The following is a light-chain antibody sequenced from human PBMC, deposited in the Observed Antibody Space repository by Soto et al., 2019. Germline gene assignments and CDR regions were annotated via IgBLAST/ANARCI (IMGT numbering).Light chain of an antibody. J-gene: IGKJ1*01. CDR2: DAS. CDR3: QQYSDSSGA. V-gene: IGKV1-5*01. Sequence: DIQMTQSPSTLSASVGDRVTITCRASQSISSWLAWYQQKPGKAPKLLIYDASSLESGVPSRFSGSGSGTDFTLTISSLQPDDFATYYCQQYSDSSGAFGQGTRVEIK. CDR1: QSISSW.